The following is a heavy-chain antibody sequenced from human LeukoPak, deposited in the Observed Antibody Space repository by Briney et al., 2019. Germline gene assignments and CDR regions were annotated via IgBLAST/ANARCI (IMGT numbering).Heavy chain of an antibody. CDR2: ISGSGGST. D-gene: IGHD3-22*01. Sequence: GGSLRLSCAASGFAFSRYAMSWVRQAPGKGLEWVSAISGSGGSTYYADSVKGRFTISRDNSKNTLYLQMNSLRAEDTAVYYCAKYNYYDSSGYNWGQGTLVTVSS. V-gene: IGHV3-23*01. CDR3: AKYNYYDSSGYN. J-gene: IGHJ4*02. CDR1: GFAFSRYA.